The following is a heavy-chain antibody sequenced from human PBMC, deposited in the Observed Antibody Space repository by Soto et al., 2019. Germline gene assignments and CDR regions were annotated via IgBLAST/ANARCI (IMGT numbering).Heavy chain of an antibody. V-gene: IGHV4-61*01. D-gene: IGHD2-15*01. CDR1: GGSVSSGNYY. J-gene: IGHJ6*02. CDR3: ARLGYCSGGSCYSIYYYYYGMDV. Sequence: PSETLSLTCTVSGGSVSSGNYYWSWIRQPPGKGLEWIGYFYYTGSTNYNPSLKSRVTISIDASKNQFSLRLSSVTAADTAVYYCARLGYCSGGSCYSIYYYYYGMDVWGQGTTVTVSS. CDR2: FYYTGST.